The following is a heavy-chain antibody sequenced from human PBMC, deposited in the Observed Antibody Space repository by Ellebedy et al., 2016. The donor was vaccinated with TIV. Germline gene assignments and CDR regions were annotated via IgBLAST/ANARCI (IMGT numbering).Heavy chain of an antibody. CDR2: IYYSGST. V-gene: IGHV4-59*01. D-gene: IGHD3-22*01. J-gene: IGHJ4*02. Sequence: MPSETLSLTCTVSGGSISSYYWSWIRQPPGKGLEWIGYIYYSGSTNYNPSLKSRVTISVDTSKNQFSLKLSSVTAADTAVYYCARTYYYDSSGLYYFDYWGQGTLVTVSS. CDR1: GGSISSYY. CDR3: ARTYYYDSSGLYYFDY.